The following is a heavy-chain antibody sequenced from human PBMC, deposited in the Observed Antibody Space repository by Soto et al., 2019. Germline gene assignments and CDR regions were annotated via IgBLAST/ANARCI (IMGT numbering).Heavy chain of an antibody. CDR2: ISGSGGST. D-gene: IGHD2-2*01. V-gene: IGHV3-23*01. CDR3: AKASDIVVVPAARDAYYYGMDV. CDR1: GFPFSSYA. J-gene: IGHJ6*02. Sequence: GGSLRLSCAASGFPFSSYAMSWVRTAPGKGLEWVSAISGSGGSTYYADSVKGRFTISRDNSKNTLYLQMNSLRAEDTAVYYCAKASDIVVVPAARDAYYYGMDVWGQGTTVTVSS.